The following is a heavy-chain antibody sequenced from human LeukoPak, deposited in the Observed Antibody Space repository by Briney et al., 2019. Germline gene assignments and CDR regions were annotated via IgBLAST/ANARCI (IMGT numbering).Heavy chain of an antibody. J-gene: IGHJ5*02. D-gene: IGHD6-19*01. V-gene: IGHV4-59*01. CDR3: ARGGWFHDR. CDR2: IHYSGST. Sequence: SETLSLTCSVSNGSISTTYWSWIRQPPGKGLEWTGNIHYSGSTNYNSSLKSRVTISVDTSKNQFSLKMISATTADTAVYFCARGGWFHDRWGQGTLVTVSS. CDR1: NGSISTTY.